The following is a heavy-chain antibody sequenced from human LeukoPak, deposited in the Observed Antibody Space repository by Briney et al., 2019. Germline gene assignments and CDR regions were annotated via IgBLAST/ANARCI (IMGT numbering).Heavy chain of an antibody. Sequence: PGGSLRLSCAASGFTFSSYWMSWVRQAPGKGLEWVANIKEDGSEKYYVDAVKGRFTISRDNAKNSLYLQMNSLRAEDTAVYYCARVAEYSDNSGSSMFYFDYWGQGTLVTVSS. J-gene: IGHJ4*02. V-gene: IGHV3-7*01. D-gene: IGHD3-22*01. CDR1: GFTFSSYW. CDR2: IKEDGSEK. CDR3: ARVAEYSDNSGSSMFYFDY.